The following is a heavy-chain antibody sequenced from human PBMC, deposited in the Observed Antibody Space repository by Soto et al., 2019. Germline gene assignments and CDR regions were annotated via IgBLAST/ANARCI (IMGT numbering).Heavy chain of an antibody. CDR2: MNPNSGNT. CDR3: ARGYYYDSSGYYHYDAFDI. D-gene: IGHD3-22*01. CDR1: GYTFTSYD. Sequence: QVQLVQSGAEVKKPGASVKVSCKASGYTFTSYDINWVRQATGQGLEWMGWMNPNSGNTGYAQKFQGRVTITADESTSTAYMELSSLRSEDTAVYYCARGYYYDSSGYYHYDAFDIWGQGTMVTVSS. V-gene: IGHV1-8*01. J-gene: IGHJ3*02.